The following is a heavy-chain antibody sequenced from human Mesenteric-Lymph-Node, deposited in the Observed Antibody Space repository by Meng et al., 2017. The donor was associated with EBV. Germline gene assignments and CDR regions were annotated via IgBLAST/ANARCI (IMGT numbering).Heavy chain of an antibody. V-gene: IGHV4-34*02. CDR3: ARVRSSGSGLIRNYFDY. CDR1: GGSFNDYY. J-gene: IGHJ4*02. CDR2: INHIRSV. D-gene: IGHD6-19*01. Sequence: QVERPQWGAGLVKTAAPLSFSCAVYGGSFNDYYWIWIRQAPGKGLEWSGEINHIRSVYYNPSLKSRVTISVDTSNNQISLRLTSVTAADTAIYYCARVRSSGSGLIRNYFDYWGQGTLVTVSS.